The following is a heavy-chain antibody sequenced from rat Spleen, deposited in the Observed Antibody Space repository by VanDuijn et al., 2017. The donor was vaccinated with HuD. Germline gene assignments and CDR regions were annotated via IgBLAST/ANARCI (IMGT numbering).Heavy chain of an antibody. Sequence: EVQLVESGGGLVQPGGSLKLSCAASGFTFSNYNMAWVRQAPKKGLEWVATIIYDGTRTFYRDSVQGRFTISRDNAKSTLYLHMDSLTSEDTATYYCATGPRILRLDWFAYWGQGTLVTVSS. J-gene: IGHJ3*01. CDR2: IIYDGTRT. V-gene: IGHV5S10*01. CDR1: GFTFSNYN. CDR3: ATGPRILRLDWFAY. D-gene: IGHD1-6*01.